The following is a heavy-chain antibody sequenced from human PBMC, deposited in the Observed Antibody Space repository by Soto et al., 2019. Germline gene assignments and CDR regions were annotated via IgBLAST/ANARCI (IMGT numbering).Heavy chain of an antibody. Sequence: SSETLSLTCTVSGGSISSGDYYWSWIRQPPGKGLEWIGYIYYSGSTYYNPSLKSRVTISVDTSKNQFSLKLSSVTAADTAVSYCASAISIAAAGYNWFDPWGQGTLVT. CDR1: GGSISSGDYY. D-gene: IGHD6-13*01. V-gene: IGHV4-30-4*01. J-gene: IGHJ5*02. CDR2: IYYSGST. CDR3: ASAISIAAAGYNWFDP.